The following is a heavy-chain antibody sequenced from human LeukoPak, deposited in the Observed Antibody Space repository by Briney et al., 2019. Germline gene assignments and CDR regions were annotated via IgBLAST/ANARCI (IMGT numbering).Heavy chain of an antibody. V-gene: IGHV1-24*01. D-gene: IGHD6-19*01. CDR3: ATTGQIAVAVYECFQH. Sequence: ASVKVSCKVSGYTLTELSMHWVRQAPGKGLEWMGGFDPEDGETIYAQKFQGRVTMTEDTSTDTAYMELSSLRSEDTAVYYCATTGQIAVAVYECFQHWGQGTLVTVSS. J-gene: IGHJ1*01. CDR2: FDPEDGET. CDR1: GYTLTELS.